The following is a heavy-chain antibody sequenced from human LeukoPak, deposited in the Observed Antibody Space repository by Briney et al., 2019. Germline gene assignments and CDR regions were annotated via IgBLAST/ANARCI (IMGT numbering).Heavy chain of an antibody. D-gene: IGHD2-2*01. J-gene: IGHJ6*02. CDR3: AGGYCSSTSCAYYYYYGMDV. CDR1: GFTFSSYS. CDR2: ISSSSSYI. Sequence: GGSLTLSCAASGFTFSSYSMNWVRQAPGKGLEWVSSISSSSSYIYYADSVKGRFTISRDNAKNSLYLQMNSLRAEDTAVYYCAGGYCSSTSCAYYYYYGMDVWGQGTTVTVSS. V-gene: IGHV3-21*01.